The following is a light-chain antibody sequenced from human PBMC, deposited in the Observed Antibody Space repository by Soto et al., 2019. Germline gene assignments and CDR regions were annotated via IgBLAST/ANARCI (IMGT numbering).Light chain of an antibody. CDR2: DAS. J-gene: IGKJ2*01. CDR3: QQYNTYSYT. Sequence: DIQMTQSPSTLSASVGDRVTITCRASQSISSWLAWYQQKPGKAPKLLIYDASSLESRVPSRFSGRVSGTEFTLTISGLRPDDFATYYCQQYNTYSYTFGQGTKLEIK. CDR1: QSISSW. V-gene: IGKV1-5*01.